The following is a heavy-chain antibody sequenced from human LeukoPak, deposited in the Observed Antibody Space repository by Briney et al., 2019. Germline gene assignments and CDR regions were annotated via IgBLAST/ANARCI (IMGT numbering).Heavy chain of an antibody. CDR2: IYPGDSDT. Sequence: GESPKTCCKSAGYITTSYWIGWVRQMPGKGLEWRGIIYPGDSDTRYSPSFQCQVTISADKSISTSSLQRSILTASDTAMYLGARLAGSIDYWGQGTLVTVSS. J-gene: IGHJ4*02. CDR3: ARLAGSIDY. V-gene: IGHV5-51*01. CDR1: GYITTSYW. D-gene: IGHD3-3*02.